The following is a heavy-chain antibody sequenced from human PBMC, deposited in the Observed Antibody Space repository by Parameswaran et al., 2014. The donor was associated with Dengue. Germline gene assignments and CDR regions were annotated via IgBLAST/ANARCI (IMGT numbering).Heavy chain of an antibody. CDR3: ARDVRGGAFDI. Sequence: WIRQPPGKGLEWVSVIYSGGSTYYADSVKGRFTISRDNSKNTLYLQMNSLRAEDTAVYYCARDVRGGAFDIWGQGTMVTVSS. V-gene: IGHV3-66*01. CDR2: IYSGGST. D-gene: IGHD3-10*01. J-gene: IGHJ3*02.